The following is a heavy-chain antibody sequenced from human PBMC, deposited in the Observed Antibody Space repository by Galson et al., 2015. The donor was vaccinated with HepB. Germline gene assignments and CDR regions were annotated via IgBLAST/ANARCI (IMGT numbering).Heavy chain of an antibody. Sequence: SLRLSCAASGFTFSNAWMSWVRQAPGKGLEWVGRIKSKTDGGTTDYAAPVKGRFTISRDDSKNTLYLQMNSLKTEDTAVYYCTTDAAPHIVVVTAQDWGQGTLVTVSS. CDR1: GFTFSNAW. CDR3: TTDAAPHIVVVTAQD. V-gene: IGHV3-15*01. D-gene: IGHD2-21*02. J-gene: IGHJ4*02. CDR2: IKSKTDGGTT.